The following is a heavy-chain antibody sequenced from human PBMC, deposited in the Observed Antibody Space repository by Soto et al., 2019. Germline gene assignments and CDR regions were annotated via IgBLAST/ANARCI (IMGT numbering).Heavy chain of an antibody. CDR1: AFTFKNHW. V-gene: IGHV3-74*01. D-gene: IGHD2-21*01. J-gene: IGHJ4*02. CDR2: INGDGSFT. Sequence: GSLRLSCAASAFTFKNHWMHWVRQVPGKGPVWVSRINGDGSFTSYADAVKGQVTISADKSISTAYLQWSSLKASDTAMYYCARGLVLLFAHDPEWDPSYFDYWGQGTLVTVSS. CDR3: ARGLVLLFAHDPEWDPSYFDY.